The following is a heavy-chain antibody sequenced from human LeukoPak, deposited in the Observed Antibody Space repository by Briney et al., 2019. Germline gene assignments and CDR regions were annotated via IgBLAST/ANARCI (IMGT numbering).Heavy chain of an antibody. CDR1: GGSISSSSYY. CDR2: IHYSGST. V-gene: IGHV4-39*01. Sequence: SETLSLTCTVSGGSISSSSYYWGWIRQPPGKGLEWIGSIHYSGSTYYNPSLKSRVTISVDTSKNQFSLKLSSVTAADTAVYYCARQGGIYSSSWYPIKNPHFDYWGQGTLVTVSS. CDR3: ARQGGIYSSSWYPIKNPHFDY. D-gene: IGHD6-13*01. J-gene: IGHJ4*02.